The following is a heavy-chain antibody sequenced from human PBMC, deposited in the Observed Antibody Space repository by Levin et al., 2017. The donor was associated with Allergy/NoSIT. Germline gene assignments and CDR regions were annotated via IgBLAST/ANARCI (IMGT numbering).Heavy chain of an antibody. J-gene: IGHJ6*03. V-gene: IGHV4-61*02. CDR1: GDSISRGFYY. CDR2: IYVTGST. D-gene: IGHD5-12*01. CDR3: ARDLEGFSGYNPYCYMDV. Sequence: LRLSCSVSGDSISRGFYYWSWIRQPAGEGLEWIGRIYVTGSTTYSPSLKSRVTISLDRSKDRVSLKINSVTAADTAVYYCARDLEGFSGYNPYCYMDVWGKGTTVTVSS.